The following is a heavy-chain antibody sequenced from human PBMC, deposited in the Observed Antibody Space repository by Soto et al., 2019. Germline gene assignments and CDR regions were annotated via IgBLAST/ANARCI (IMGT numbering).Heavy chain of an antibody. CDR2: ILPIRGTA. D-gene: IGHD3-22*01. V-gene: IGHV1-69*11. Sequence: ILPIRGTANYAQKFQGRVTITADESTSTAYMELSSLRSEDTAVYYCARDSTYYYDSSGYHEYYYYGMDVWGQGTTVTVSS. J-gene: IGHJ6*02. CDR3: ARDSTYYYDSSGYHEYYYYGMDV.